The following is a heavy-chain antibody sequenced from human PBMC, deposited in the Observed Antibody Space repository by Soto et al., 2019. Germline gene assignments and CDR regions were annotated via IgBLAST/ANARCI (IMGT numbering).Heavy chain of an antibody. V-gene: IGHV1-69*13. J-gene: IGHJ5*02. D-gene: IGHD4-4*01. CDR1: GGTFSSYS. Sequence: SVKVSCKASGGTFSSYSISWVRQAPGQGLEWMGGIIPIFGTSNYAQKFQGRVTITADESTSTAYMELSSLRAEDTAVYHCARRVTMLDDPWGQGTLVTVSS. CDR2: IIPIFGTS. CDR3: ARRVTMLDDP.